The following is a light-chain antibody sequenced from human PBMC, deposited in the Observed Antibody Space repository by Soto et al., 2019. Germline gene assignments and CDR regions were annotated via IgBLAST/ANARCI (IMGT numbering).Light chain of an antibody. CDR1: SSDVGAYNF. V-gene: IGLV2-14*01. CDR3: SSYTSSNTPYV. J-gene: IGLJ1*01. CDR2: EVT. Sequence: QSALTQPASVSGSPGQSITISCTGSSSDVGAYNFVSWYQHHPDKAPKLILYEVTTRPSGVSSRFSGSKSGNTASLTISGLQADDEANYYCSSYTSSNTPYVFGTGTKLTVL.